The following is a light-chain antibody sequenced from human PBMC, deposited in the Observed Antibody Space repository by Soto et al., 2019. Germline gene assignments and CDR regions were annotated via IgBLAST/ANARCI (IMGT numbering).Light chain of an antibody. CDR3: ATWDNNLNIGV. CDR1: SYNIGHNF. V-gene: IGLV1-51*01. Sequence: QSVLTQPPSVSAAPGQRVTISCSGSSYNIGHNFVSWYQQLPGTAPKLLIYDNNNPPTGIPDRFSGSKSGTSATLGITGLQTGYEADYYCATWDNNLNIGVFGGGTKVTVL. J-gene: IGLJ2*01. CDR2: DNN.